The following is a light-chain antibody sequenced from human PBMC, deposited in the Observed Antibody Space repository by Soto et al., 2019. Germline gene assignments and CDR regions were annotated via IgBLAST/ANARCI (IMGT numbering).Light chain of an antibody. CDR1: SSDIGAYSY. J-gene: IGLJ2*01. CDR3: SSYTSISTPVV. V-gene: IGLV2-14*01. CDR2: EVS. Sequence: QSALTQPASVSGSPGQSITISCTGTSSDIGAYSYVSWYQQHPDKAPKLMLYEVSNRPSGVSNRFSGSKSGNAASLTISGLQAEDEADYYCSSYTSISTPVVSGGGTKLTVL.